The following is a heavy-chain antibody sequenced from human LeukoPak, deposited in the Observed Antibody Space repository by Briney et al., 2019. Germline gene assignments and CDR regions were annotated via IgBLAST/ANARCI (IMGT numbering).Heavy chain of an antibody. J-gene: IGHJ4*02. V-gene: IGHV3-23*01. Sequence: GGSLRLSCAASGFTFSSYAMSWVRQAPGKGLEWVSAISGSGGSTYYADSVKGRFTISRDSSKNTLYLQMNSLRAEDTAVYYCATSEYSSGWYFFDYWGQGTLVTVSS. D-gene: IGHD6-19*01. CDR2: ISGSGGST. CDR1: GFTFSSYA. CDR3: ATSEYSSGWYFFDY.